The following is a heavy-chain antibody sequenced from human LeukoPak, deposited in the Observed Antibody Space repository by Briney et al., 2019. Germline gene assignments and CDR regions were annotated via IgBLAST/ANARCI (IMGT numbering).Heavy chain of an antibody. D-gene: IGHD2-21*01. Sequence: SETLSLTCTVSGGSISSYYWSWIRQPPGKGLEWIGYIYYSGSSNYNPSLKSRLTISVDTSKNQISLKVSSVTAADTAVYYCARDGGAGGYYGMDVWGQGTTVTVSS. CDR2: IYYSGSS. J-gene: IGHJ6*02. V-gene: IGHV4-59*12. CDR1: GGSISSYY. CDR3: ARDGGAGGYYGMDV.